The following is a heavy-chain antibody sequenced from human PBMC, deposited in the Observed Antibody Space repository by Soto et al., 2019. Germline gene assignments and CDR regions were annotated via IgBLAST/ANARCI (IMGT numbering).Heavy chain of an antibody. CDR3: ARNYGLVAFYI. D-gene: IGHD4-17*01. CDR1: GGSISSSSYY. V-gene: IGHV4-39*07. J-gene: IGHJ3*02. CDR2: IYYSGST. Sequence: PSETLSLTCTVSGGSISSSSYYWGWIRQPPGKGLEWIGNIYYSGSTNYNPSLKSRVTISVDTSKNQFSLKLSSVTAADTAVYYCARNYGLVAFYIWGQGTMVTVSS.